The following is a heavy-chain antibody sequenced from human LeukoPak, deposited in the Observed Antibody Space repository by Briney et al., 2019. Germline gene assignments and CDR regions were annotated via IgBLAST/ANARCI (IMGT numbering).Heavy chain of an antibody. D-gene: IGHD6-19*01. CDR3: ATVVASGQWLVDDAFDI. V-gene: IGHV1-24*01. CDR1: GYILTQLS. Sequence: ASVKVSCKVSGYILTQLSMHWVRQAPGKGPEWMGGFDPERGETIYAQKFQGRVTMTEDTSADTAFMELSSLRSADTAVYYCATVVASGQWLVDDAFDIWGQGTMVIVSS. J-gene: IGHJ3*02. CDR2: FDPERGET.